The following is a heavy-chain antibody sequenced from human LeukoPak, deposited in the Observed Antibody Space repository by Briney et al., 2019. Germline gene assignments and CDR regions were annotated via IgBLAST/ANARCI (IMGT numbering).Heavy chain of an antibody. CDR1: GYSISSGYY. CDR2: IYHGGST. J-gene: IGHJ4*02. CDR3: ARDETFSYGSFGH. V-gene: IGHV4-38-2*02. Sequence: PSETLSVTCAVSGYSISSGYYWGWIRQPPGKGLEWIGSIYHGGSTYYNPSLKSRVTISVDTSKNQFSLKLSSVTAADTAVYYCARDETFSYGSFGHWGQGTLVTVSS. D-gene: IGHD5-18*01.